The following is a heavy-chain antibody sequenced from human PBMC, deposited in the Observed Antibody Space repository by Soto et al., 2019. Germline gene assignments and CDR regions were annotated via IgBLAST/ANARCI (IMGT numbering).Heavy chain of an antibody. Sequence: GASVKVSCKASGYTFTGYYMHWVRQAPGQGLEWMGWINPNSGGTNYAQKFQGRVTMTRDTSISTAYMELSGLRSDDTAVYYCARGEVVLRFLEWPIGGYYYYGMDVWGQGTTVTVSS. CDR1: GYTFTGYY. V-gene: IGHV1-2*02. J-gene: IGHJ6*02. CDR2: INPNSGGT. CDR3: ARGEVVLRFLEWPIGGYYYYGMDV. D-gene: IGHD3-3*01.